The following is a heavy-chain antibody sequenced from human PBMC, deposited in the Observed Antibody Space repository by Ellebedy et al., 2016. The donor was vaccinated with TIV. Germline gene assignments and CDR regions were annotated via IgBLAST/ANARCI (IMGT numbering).Heavy chain of an antibody. D-gene: IGHD1-26*01. Sequence: SGPTLVKPTQTLTLTCTFSGFSLTTTGMRITWIRQPPGKALEWLARVDWDDDKFYSTSLKTRPTISKDTSKNQVVLTMTNMDPVDTATYYCARMLGRMGYFDLWGRGTLVTVSS. V-gene: IGHV2-70*04. J-gene: IGHJ2*01. CDR3: ARMLGRMGYFDL. CDR2: VDWDDDK. CDR1: GFSLTTTGMR.